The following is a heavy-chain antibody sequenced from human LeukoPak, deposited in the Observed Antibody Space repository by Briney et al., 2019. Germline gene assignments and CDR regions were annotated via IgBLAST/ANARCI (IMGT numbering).Heavy chain of an antibody. D-gene: IGHD1-26*01. J-gene: IGHJ4*02. Sequence: SETLSLTCTVSGGSISTSSYYWGWIRQPPGKGLEWIGTIYYRGDTYYKTSVKSRVTISVDTSKNRFSLKLSSVTAADTAVYYCARHPTYSGSYFDIWGQGTLVTVSS. CDR2: IYYRGDT. CDR1: GGSISTSSYY. V-gene: IGHV4-39*01. CDR3: ARHPTYSGSYFDI.